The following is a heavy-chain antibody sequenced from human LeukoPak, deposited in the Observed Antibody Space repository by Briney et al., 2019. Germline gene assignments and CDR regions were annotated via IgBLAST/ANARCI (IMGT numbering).Heavy chain of an antibody. CDR2: ISWNSGSI. D-gene: IGHD4-17*01. V-gene: IGHV3-9*01. Sequence: GGSLRLSCAASGFTFDDYAMHWVRQAPGKGLEWVSGISWNSGSIGYADSVKGRLTISRDNAKNSLYLQMNSLRAEDTALYYCVTHNSYGDYFDYWGQGTLVTVSS. CDR1: GFTFDDYA. J-gene: IGHJ4*02. CDR3: VTHNSYGDYFDY.